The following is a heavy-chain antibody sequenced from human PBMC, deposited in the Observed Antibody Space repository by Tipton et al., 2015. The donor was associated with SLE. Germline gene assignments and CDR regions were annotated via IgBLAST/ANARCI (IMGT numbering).Heavy chain of an antibody. J-gene: IGHJ3*02. CDR2: INPNSGGT. Sequence: QLVQSGAEVKKPGASVKVSCKASGYTFTGYYMHWVRQAPGQGLEWMGRINPNSGGTNYAQKFQGRVTMTRDTSNSTAYMELSRLRSDDTAVYYCARLDPGTICAFDIWGQGTMVTVSS. CDR3: ARLDPGTICAFDI. D-gene: IGHD1-26*01. CDR1: GYTFTGYY. V-gene: IGHV1-2*06.